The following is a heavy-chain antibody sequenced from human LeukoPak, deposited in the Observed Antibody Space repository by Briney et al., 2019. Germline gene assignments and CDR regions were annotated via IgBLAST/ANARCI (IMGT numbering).Heavy chain of an antibody. J-gene: IGHJ3*02. CDR2: IYSGGST. V-gene: IGHV3-53*01. D-gene: IGHD7-27*01. Sequence: GGSLRLSCAAPGFTVSSNYMSWVRQAPGKGLEWVSVIYSGGSTYYADSVKGRFTISRDNSKNTLYLQMNSLRAEDTAVYYCGKDQNLNWGSFNAFDIWGQGTMVTVSS. CDR3: GKDQNLNWGSFNAFDI. CDR1: GFTVSSNY.